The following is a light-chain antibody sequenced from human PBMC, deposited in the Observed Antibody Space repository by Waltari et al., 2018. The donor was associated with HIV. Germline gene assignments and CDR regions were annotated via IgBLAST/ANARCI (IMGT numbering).Light chain of an antibody. CDR2: RNN. V-gene: IGLV1-47*01. J-gene: IGLJ2*01. CDR3: AAWDDSLSGVV. CDR1: SPNIGRNY. Sequence: QSVLTQPPSASGTPGPRVTISCSGSSPNIGRNYVSWYQQLPGTAPKLLIYRNNQRPSGVPDRFSGSKSGTSASLAISGLRSEDEDDYYCAAWDDSLSGVVFGGGTKLTVL.